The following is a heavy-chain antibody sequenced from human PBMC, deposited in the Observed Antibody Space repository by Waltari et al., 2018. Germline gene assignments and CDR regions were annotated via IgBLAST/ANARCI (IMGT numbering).Heavy chain of an antibody. Sequence: QLQLQESGPGLVKPSGTLSLSCAVSGDSVTSPNWGSWVRQSPQRGLEWIGQVLSTGKTNYSPSFASRVTMSLDASNNQFSLKVTSATAADTAVYYCARDRGRGLYLDAWGPGTLVTVSP. CDR2: VLSTGKT. CDR1: GDSVTSPNW. V-gene: IGHV4-4*02. CDR3: ARDRGRGLYLDA. D-gene: IGHD2-15*01. J-gene: IGHJ5*02.